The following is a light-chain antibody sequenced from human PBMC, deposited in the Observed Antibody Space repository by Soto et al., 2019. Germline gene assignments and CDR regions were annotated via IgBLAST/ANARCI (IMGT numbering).Light chain of an antibody. V-gene: IGKV3-20*01. Sequence: EVVLTQSPDTLSLSPGEGATLSCRASQSVSNSYLAWYQQKPGQAPRLLIYGASSRATGIPDSFSGGGSGTEFTLTISSLQSEDFVVYYCQQYNSWPPITFGQGTRLEIK. CDR3: QQYNSWPPIT. CDR2: GAS. CDR1: QSVSNSY. J-gene: IGKJ5*01.